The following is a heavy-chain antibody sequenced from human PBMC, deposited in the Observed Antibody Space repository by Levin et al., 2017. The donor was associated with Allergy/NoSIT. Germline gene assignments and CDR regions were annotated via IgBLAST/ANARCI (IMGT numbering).Heavy chain of an antibody. Sequence: ASETLSLTCTVSGGSISSCYWSWIRQPPGKGLEWIGYIYYSGSTNYNPSLKSRVTISVDTSKNQFSLKLSSVTAADTAVYYCARMYVSSTTCYAGMRLNWFDPGGQGNLVTV. CDR3: ARMYVSSTTCYAGMRLNWFDP. CDR2: IYYSGST. J-gene: IGHJ5*02. CDR1: GGSISSCY. V-gene: IGHV4-59*01. D-gene: IGHD2-2*01.